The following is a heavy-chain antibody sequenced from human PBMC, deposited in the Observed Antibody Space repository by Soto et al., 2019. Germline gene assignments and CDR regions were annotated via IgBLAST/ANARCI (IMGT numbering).Heavy chain of an antibody. CDR3: ARVLSSSSAYFDY. CDR1: GWSFSGYY. Sequence: PSETLSLTCAVYGWSFSGYYWSWIRQHPGKGLEWIGYIYHSGSTYYNPSLKSRVTISVDTSKNQFSLKLSSVTAADTAVYYCARVLSSSSAYFDYWGQGTLVTVSS. CDR2: IYHSGST. D-gene: IGHD6-6*01. V-gene: IGHV4-34*09. J-gene: IGHJ4*02.